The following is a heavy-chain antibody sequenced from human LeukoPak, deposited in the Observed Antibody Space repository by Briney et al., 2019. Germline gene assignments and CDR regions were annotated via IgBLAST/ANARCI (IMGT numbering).Heavy chain of an antibody. Sequence: GGSLRLSCAASGFTFDDYAMHWVRQAPGKGLEWVSGISWNSGSIGYADSVKGRFTISRGNAKNSLYLQMNSLRVEDTAVFYCARDRGGTDDFWSGYYTGYFDYWGQGTLVTVSS. CDR3: ARDRGGTDDFWSGYYTGYFDY. J-gene: IGHJ4*02. CDR2: ISWNSGSI. D-gene: IGHD3-3*01. CDR1: GFTFDDYA. V-gene: IGHV3-9*01.